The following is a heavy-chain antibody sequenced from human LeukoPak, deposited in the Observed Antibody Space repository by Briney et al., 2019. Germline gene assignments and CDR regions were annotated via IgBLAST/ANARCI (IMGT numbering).Heavy chain of an antibody. CDR2: TYYRSKWYN. D-gene: IGHD1/OR15-1a*01. V-gene: IGHV6-1*01. J-gene: IGHJ4*02. CDR3: ARAEHSDYFNY. CDR1: GDSFSSNSAA. Sequence: SQTLSLTCAISGDSFSSNSAAWNWIRQPPSRGLEWLGRTYYRSKWYNDYAVSVKSRITINPDTSKNQFSLQLNSVAPEDTAVYFCARAEHSDYFNYWGQGTLVTVSS.